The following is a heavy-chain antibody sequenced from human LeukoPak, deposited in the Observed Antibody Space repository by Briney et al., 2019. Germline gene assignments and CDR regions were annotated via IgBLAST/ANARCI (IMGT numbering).Heavy chain of an antibody. CDR3: ARVPGYGDKNWFDP. D-gene: IGHD4-17*01. V-gene: IGHV1-3*01. Sequence: ASVKVSCKASGYTFTSYAMHWVRQAPGQRLEWMGWINAGNGNTKYSQKFQGRVTITRDTSASTAYMELSSLRSEDTAVYYCARVPGYGDKNWFDPWGQGTLVTVSS. J-gene: IGHJ5*02. CDR1: GYTFTSYA. CDR2: INAGNGNT.